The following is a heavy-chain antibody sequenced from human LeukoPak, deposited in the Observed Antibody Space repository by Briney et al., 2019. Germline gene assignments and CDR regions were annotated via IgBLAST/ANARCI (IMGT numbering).Heavy chain of an antibody. Sequence: PGGSLRLSCATSGFTFSNYGMHWVRQAPGKRLEWVAVVSYEGKSQYYADSVRGRFTISRDNSKNTLYLQMNSLRGEDAAVYYCAKEGTAQISTWYDYWGQGTLVTVSS. D-gene: IGHD6-13*01. CDR1: GFTFSNYG. V-gene: IGHV3-30*18. J-gene: IGHJ4*02. CDR2: VSYEGKSQ. CDR3: AKEGTAQISTWYDY.